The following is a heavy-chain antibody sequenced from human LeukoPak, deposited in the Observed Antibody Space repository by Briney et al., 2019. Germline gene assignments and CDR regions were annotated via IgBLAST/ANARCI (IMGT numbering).Heavy chain of an antibody. CDR3: AKGEGATIYYFDY. V-gene: IGHV3-23*01. D-gene: IGHD1-26*01. CDR2: ISGSGGST. Sequence: GGSLRLSCAASGFTFSSYAMSWVRQAPGKGLEWVSAISGSGGSTYYADSVRGRFTISRDNSKNTLYLQMNSLRAEDTAVYYCAKGEGATIYYFDYWGQGTLVTVSS. J-gene: IGHJ4*02. CDR1: GFTFSSYA.